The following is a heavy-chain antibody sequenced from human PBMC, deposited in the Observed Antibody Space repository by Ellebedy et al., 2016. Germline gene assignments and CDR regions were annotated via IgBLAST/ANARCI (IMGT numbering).Heavy chain of an antibody. CDR2: IYYSGST. Sequence: SETLSLTCTVSGGSISTYCWSWIRQPPGKGLEWIGYIYYSGSTNYNPSLKSRVTISVDTSKNQFSLKRSSVTAADTAVYYCARGIALAGMEELDYWGQGTLVTVSS. CDR1: GGSISTYC. CDR3: ARGIALAGMEELDY. V-gene: IGHV4-59*08. D-gene: IGHD6-19*01. J-gene: IGHJ4*02.